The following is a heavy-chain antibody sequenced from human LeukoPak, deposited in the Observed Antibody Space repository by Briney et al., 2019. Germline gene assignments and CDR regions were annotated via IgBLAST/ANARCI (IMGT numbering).Heavy chain of an antibody. CDR3: ARADYYDSSSSSDY. CDR2: ISAYNGNT. J-gene: IGHJ4*02. Sequence: GASVKVSCKASGYTFTSYGISWVRQAPGQGLEWMGWISAYNGNTNYAQKLQGRVTMTTDTSTSTAYMELRSLRSDDTAVYYCARADYYDSSSSSDYWGQGTLVTVSS. V-gene: IGHV1-18*01. D-gene: IGHD3-22*01. CDR1: GYTFTSYG.